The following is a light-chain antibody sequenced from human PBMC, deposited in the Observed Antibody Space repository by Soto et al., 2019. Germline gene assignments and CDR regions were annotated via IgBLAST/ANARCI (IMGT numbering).Light chain of an antibody. J-gene: IGKJ1*01. CDR1: QSISEY. Sequence: DIQMTQSPSSLSASVGDTVTFTCRASQSISEYLNWYKQKPGKAPRLLIYAASNLDNGVPSRFSGSGSGTTFTLTIRSLQPEDFATYYCQQSYSFPRTFGQGTKVEV. CDR2: AAS. CDR3: QQSYSFPRT. V-gene: IGKV1-39*01.